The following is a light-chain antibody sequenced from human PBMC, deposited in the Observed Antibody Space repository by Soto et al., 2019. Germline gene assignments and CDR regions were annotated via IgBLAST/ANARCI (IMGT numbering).Light chain of an antibody. Sequence: AIQMTQSPSSLSASVGDRVTITCRASQGIRNDLGWYQQRPGKAPNLLIYATSNLQTGVTSRFSGSGFGTDFTLIISSLQPEDFATYYCLQDYSYPRTFGQGTKVDIK. J-gene: IGKJ1*01. CDR3: LQDYSYPRT. CDR1: QGIRND. V-gene: IGKV1-6*01. CDR2: ATS.